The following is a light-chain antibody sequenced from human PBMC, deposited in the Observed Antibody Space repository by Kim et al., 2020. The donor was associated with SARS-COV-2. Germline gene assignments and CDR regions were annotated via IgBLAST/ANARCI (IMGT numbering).Light chain of an antibody. CDR2: GKN. V-gene: IGLV3-19*01. Sequence: SSELTQDPAVSVALGQTVRITCPGDSLRIYYASWYQQKPGQAPVLVIYGKNNRPSGIPDRFSGSSSGNTASLTITGAQAEDEADYYCNSRDSSGNHWVFG. CDR1: SLRIYY. J-gene: IGLJ3*02. CDR3: NSRDSSGNHWV.